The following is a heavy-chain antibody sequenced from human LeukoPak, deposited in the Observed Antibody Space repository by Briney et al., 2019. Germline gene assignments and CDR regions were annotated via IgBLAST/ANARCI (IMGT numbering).Heavy chain of an antibody. J-gene: IGHJ2*01. CDR3: ARDRRISGWYFDL. V-gene: IGHV3-30*04. D-gene: IGHD3-10*01. Sequence: GSLRLSCAASGFTFSSYAMHWVRQAPGKGLEWVAVISYDGSNKYYADSVKGRFTISRDNSKNTLYLQMNSLRAEDTAVYYCARDRRISGWYFDLWGRGTLVTVSS. CDR1: GFTFSSYA. CDR2: ISYDGSNK.